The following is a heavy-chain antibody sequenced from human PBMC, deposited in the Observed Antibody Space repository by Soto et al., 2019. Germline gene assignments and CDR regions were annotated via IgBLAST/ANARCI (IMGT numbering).Heavy chain of an antibody. Sequence: SETLSLTCTVSGGSISSYYWSWIRQPPGKGLEWIGYIYYSGSTNYNPSLKSRVTISVDTSKNQFSLKLSSVTAADTAVYYCARIAVAGTLQDYYYYYGTDVRGQRTTVTGSS. V-gene: IGHV4-59*08. CDR1: GGSISSYY. CDR2: IYYSGST. CDR3: ARIAVAGTLQDYYYYYGTDV. J-gene: IGHJ6*02. D-gene: IGHD6-19*01.